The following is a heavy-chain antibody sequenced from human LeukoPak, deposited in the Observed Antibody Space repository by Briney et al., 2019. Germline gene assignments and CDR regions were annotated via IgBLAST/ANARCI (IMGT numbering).Heavy chain of an antibody. D-gene: IGHD3-10*01. CDR3: ARAYGSGSYPLQRKYYFDY. V-gene: IGHV4-34*01. J-gene: IGHJ4*02. CDR2: INHSGST. Sequence: SETLSLTCAVYGGSFSGYYWSWIRQPPGKGREWIGEINHSGSTNYNPSLKSRVTISVDTSKNQFSLKLSSVTAADTAAYYCARAYGSGSYPLQRKYYFDYWGQGTLVTVSS. CDR1: GGSFSGYY.